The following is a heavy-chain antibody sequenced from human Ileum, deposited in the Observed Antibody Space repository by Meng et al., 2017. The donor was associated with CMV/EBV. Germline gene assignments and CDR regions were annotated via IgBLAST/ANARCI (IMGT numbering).Heavy chain of an antibody. J-gene: IGHJ5*02. CDR1: GASVNENY. V-gene: IGHV4-59*02. Sequence: SETLSLTCTVSGASVNENYCSWIRQSPGKGLEWIGYISYCYFTNYNPSVKGRVTISVDTSQNQCSLTLTSMSAADAAVYFCARGSGYSIHDHWGQGTLVTVSS. D-gene: IGHD1-26*01. CDR3: ARGSGYSIHDH. CDR2: ISYCYFT.